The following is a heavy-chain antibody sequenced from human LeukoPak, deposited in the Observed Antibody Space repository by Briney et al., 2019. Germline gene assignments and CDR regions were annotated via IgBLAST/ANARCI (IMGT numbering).Heavy chain of an antibody. CDR1: GFTFSSAW. J-gene: IGHJ4*02. Sequence: GGSLRLSCAVSGFTFSSAWMAWVRQAPGKGLEWLGRIKNKSDGGTADSAEPVKGRFTISRDDSKSTLYLQMNSLGTEDTGVYYCTTWGGSFSRYWGQGTLVTVSS. V-gene: IGHV3-15*01. CDR3: TTWGGSFSRY. D-gene: IGHD1-26*01. CDR2: IKNKSDGGTA.